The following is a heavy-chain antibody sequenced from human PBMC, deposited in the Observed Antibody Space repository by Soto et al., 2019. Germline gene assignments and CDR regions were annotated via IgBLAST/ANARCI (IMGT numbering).Heavy chain of an antibody. CDR2: INPNSGDT. CDR1: GYTFTDYY. V-gene: IGHV1-2*06. Sequence: GASVKVSCKASGYTFTDYYIHWVRQAPGQGLEWMGRINPNSGDTTFAPKFQGRVTMTRDTSISTVYMQLSRLRSDGTAVYYCARDWYYYDSSGYSKPVWYYYYGMDVWGQGTTVTVSS. D-gene: IGHD3-22*01. J-gene: IGHJ6*02. CDR3: ARDWYYYDSSGYSKPVWYYYYGMDV.